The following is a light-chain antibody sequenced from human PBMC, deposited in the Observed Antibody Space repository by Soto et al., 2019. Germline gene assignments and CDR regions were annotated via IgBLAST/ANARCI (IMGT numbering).Light chain of an antibody. J-gene: IGLJ1*01. V-gene: IGLV2-14*01. CDR1: SSDVGGYNY. Sequence: QSVLTQPASVSGSPGQSITISCTGTSSDVGGYNYVSWYQQHPGKAPKLMIYDVSNRPSGVSNRFSGSTSGNTASLTISGFQAEDEAVYYCSSYTSSSPLYVFGSGTKVTAL. CDR2: DVS. CDR3: SSYTSSSPLYV.